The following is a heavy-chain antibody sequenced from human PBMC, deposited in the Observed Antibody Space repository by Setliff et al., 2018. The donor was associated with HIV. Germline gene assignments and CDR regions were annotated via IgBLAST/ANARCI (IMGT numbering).Heavy chain of an antibody. D-gene: IGHD3-22*01. CDR3: ASGEPYYYDSTGYSGNYFDY. V-gene: IGHV4-4*02. Sequence: PSETLSLTCAVSGGSISSSNWWSWVRQPPGKGLEWIGKIYHGGSTNYNPSLKSRVTISVDKSKNQFSLKLASVTAADTAVYYCASGEPYYYDSTGYSGNYFDYWGQGTLVTVSS. CDR2: IYHGGST. CDR1: GGSISSSNW. J-gene: IGHJ4*02.